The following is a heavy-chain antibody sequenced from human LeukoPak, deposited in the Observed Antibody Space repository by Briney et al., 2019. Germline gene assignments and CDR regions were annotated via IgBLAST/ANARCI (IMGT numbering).Heavy chain of an antibody. J-gene: IGHJ4*02. CDR1: GGTFSRFA. CDR3: AKGDQFNYDFWSGYYNALDN. D-gene: IGHD3-3*01. V-gene: IGHV1-69*13. CDR2: IIPIFGTA. Sequence: SVKVSCKASGGTFSRFAISWVRQAPGQGLEWMGGIIPIFGTANYAQKFQGKVTITADESTSTAYMELSSLRSEDTAVYYCAKGDQFNYDFWSGYYNALDNWGQGTLVTVSS.